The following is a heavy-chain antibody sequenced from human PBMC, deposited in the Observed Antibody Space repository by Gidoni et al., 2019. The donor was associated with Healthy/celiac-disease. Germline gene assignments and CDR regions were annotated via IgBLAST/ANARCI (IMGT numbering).Heavy chain of an antibody. J-gene: IGHJ4*02. D-gene: IGHD3-10*01. CDR3: ARTTKRITMVRGGIGTRGYFDY. CDR2: INHSGST. CDR1: GVSFSGYY. Sequence: QVQLQQWGAGLLKPSETLSLTCAVYGVSFSGYYWSWPRQPPGTGLEWIGEINHSGSTNYNPSLKSRVTISVDTSKNQFSLKLSSVTAADTAVYYCARTTKRITMVRGGIGTRGYFDYWGQGTLVTVSS. V-gene: IGHV4-34*01.